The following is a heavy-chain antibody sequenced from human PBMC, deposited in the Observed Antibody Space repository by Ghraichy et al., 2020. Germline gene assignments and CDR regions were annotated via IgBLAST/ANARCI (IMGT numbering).Heavy chain of an antibody. CDR3: ATTADYPYFDY. J-gene: IGHJ4*02. V-gene: IGHV3-21*01. CDR1: GFTFSSYS. D-gene: IGHD4-11*01. Sequence: GGSLRLSCAASGFTFSSYSMNWVRQAPGKGLEWVSSISSRSDYIYYADSLKGRFTVSRDNADNSLFLQMNSLRAEDTAVYYCATTADYPYFDYWGQGTLVTVSS. CDR2: ISSRSDYI.